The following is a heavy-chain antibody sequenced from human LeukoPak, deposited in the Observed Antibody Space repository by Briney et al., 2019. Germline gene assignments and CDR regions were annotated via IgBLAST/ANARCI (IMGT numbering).Heavy chain of an antibody. J-gene: IGHJ4*02. CDR3: ARGNYDYVWGSYYYFDY. Sequence: ASVKVSCKASGYTFTSYDINWVRQATGQGLEWMGWMNPNSGNTGYAQKFQGRVTITRNTSISTAYMELSSLRSEDTAVYYCARGNYDYVWGSYYYFDYWGQGTLVTVSS. CDR2: MNPNSGNT. D-gene: IGHD3-16*01. CDR1: GYTFTSYD. V-gene: IGHV1-8*03.